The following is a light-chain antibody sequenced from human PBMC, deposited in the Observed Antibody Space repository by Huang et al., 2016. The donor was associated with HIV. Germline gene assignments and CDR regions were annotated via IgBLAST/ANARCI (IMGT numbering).Light chain of an antibody. CDR1: RTVSTN. V-gene: IGKV3-15*01. J-gene: IGKJ4*01. CDR2: GSS. Sequence: IVMTQSPATLSVSPGERVTLSCRANRTVSTNVAWYQQRPGQAPRRLIYGSSTRAPGVPARFSGSGSGTDFSLTISSLQSEDFALYYCHQYNNWLLSFGGGTRVDI. CDR3: HQYNNWLLS.